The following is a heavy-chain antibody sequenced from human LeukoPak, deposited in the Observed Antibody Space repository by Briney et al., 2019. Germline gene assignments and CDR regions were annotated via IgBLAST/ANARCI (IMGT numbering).Heavy chain of an antibody. Sequence: ASFKVSFKGSWYTFTSYGISLGPQAPRQRLEGIGWIIAYNRNTNYAHKLQGRGTITTRTSPNTPYLAVTRPESHDTAVYYCARPFRGYSYGLFDYWGQGTLVTVSS. V-gene: IGHV1-18*01. CDR2: IIAYNRNT. J-gene: IGHJ4*02. D-gene: IGHD5-18*01. CDR1: WYTFTSYG. CDR3: ARPFRGYSYGLFDY.